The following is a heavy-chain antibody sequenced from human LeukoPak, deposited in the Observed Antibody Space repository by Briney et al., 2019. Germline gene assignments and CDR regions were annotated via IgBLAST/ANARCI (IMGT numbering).Heavy chain of an antibody. CDR1: GYTFTGYY. D-gene: IGHD1-26*01. CDR2: INPNSGGT. J-gene: IGHJ6*03. Sequence: ASVKVSCKASGYTFTGYYMHWVRQAPGQGLEWMGWINPNSGGTNYAQKFQGRVTMTRDTSISTAYMELSRPRSDDTAVYYCARRSWYYYYYYMDVWGKGTTVTVSS. CDR3: ARRSWYYYYYYMDV. V-gene: IGHV1-2*02.